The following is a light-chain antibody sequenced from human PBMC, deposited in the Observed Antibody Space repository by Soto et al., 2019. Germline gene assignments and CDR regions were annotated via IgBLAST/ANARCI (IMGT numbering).Light chain of an antibody. Sequence: QSALAQPPSASGSPGQSVAISCTGTSSDVGGYNYVSWYQQHPGKAPKLMIYEVNKRPSGVPDRFSGSKSGNTASLTASGLQAEDEADYYCSSYAGSSNAFGTGTKVTVL. CDR3: SSYAGSSNA. CDR2: EVN. J-gene: IGLJ1*01. CDR1: SSDVGGYNY. V-gene: IGLV2-8*01.